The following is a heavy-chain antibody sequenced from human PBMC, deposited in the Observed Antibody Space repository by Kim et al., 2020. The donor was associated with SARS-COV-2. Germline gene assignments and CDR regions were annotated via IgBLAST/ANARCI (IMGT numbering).Heavy chain of an antibody. CDR2: ISWNSGTI. Sequence: GGSLRLSCAASGFTFDDYAMHWVRQAPGKGLEWVSGISWNSGTIGYADSVKGRFTISRDNAKNSLYLQMNSLRAEDTALYYCAKGGTYYYDSSGYYEEYYFDYWGQGTLVTVSS. CDR3: AKGGTYYYDSSGYYEEYYFDY. V-gene: IGHV3-9*01. J-gene: IGHJ4*02. CDR1: GFTFDDYA. D-gene: IGHD3-22*01.